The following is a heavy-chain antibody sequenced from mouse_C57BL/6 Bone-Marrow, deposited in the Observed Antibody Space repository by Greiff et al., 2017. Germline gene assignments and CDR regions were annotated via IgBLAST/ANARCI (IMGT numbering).Heavy chain of an antibody. V-gene: IGHV1-81*01. J-gene: IGHJ4*01. CDR2: IYPRSGNT. Sequence: QVQLQQSGAELARPGASVKLSCKASGYTFTSYGISWVKQRTGQGLEWIGEIYPRSGNTYYNEKCKGKATLTADKSSSTAYMELRSLTSEDSAVYFCARGNYDYDAGYYYAMDYWGQGTSVTVSS. CDR1: GYTFTSYG. D-gene: IGHD2-4*01. CDR3: ARGNYDYDAGYYYAMDY.